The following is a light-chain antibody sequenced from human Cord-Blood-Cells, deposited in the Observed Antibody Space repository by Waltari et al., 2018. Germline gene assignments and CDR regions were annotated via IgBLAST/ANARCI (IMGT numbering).Light chain of an antibody. J-gene: IGLJ3*02. V-gene: IGLV2-23*01. CDR3: CSYAGSSTLV. CDR2: EGS. Sequence: QSALTQPASVSGSPGQSITISCTGPSSDVGSYYLVSWYQQHPGKAPRLMIYEGSKGPSGFSNRFACSMSGNTASLTIAGLQAEDEADYYCCSYAGSSTLVFGGGTKLTVL. CDR1: SSDVGSYYL.